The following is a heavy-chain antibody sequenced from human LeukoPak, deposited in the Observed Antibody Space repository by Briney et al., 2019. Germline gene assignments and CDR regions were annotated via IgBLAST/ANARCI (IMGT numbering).Heavy chain of an antibody. Sequence: PSETLSLTCTVSGGSISSSSYYWAWIRQPPGKGLEWIGSGSTYYNPSLKSRVTISVDTSKNQFSLKLSSVTAADTAVYYCARDSVCSGGSCYSDYWGQGTLVTVSS. D-gene: IGHD2-15*01. CDR2: SGST. CDR1: GGSISSSSYY. V-gene: IGHV4-39*07. CDR3: ARDSVCSGGSCYSDY. J-gene: IGHJ4*02.